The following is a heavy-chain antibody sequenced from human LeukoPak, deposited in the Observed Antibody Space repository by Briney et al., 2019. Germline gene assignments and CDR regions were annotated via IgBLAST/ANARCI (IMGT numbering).Heavy chain of an antibody. CDR3: ARAVVVPAATYYYYYYMDV. V-gene: IGHV3-66*02. D-gene: IGHD2-2*01. CDR2: IYSGGST. CDR1: GSTVSSNY. J-gene: IGHJ6*03. Sequence: GGSLRLSCAASGSTVSSNYMSWVRQAPGKGLEWVSVIYSGGSTYYSDSVKGRFTISRDNSKNTLYLQMNSLRAEDTAVYYCARAVVVPAATYYYYYYMDVWGKGTTVTVSS.